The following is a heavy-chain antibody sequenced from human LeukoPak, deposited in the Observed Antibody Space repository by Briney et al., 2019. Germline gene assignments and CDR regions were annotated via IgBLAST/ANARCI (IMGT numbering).Heavy chain of an antibody. CDR2: ISWNSGSI. J-gene: IGHJ4*02. CDR1: GFTFDDYA. D-gene: IGHD5-24*01. CDR3: AKSEEMATIGLSSFDY. V-gene: IGHV3-9*01. Sequence: GRSLRLSCAASGFTFDDYAMHWVRQAPGKGLEWVSGISWNSGSIGYADSVKGRFTISRDNAKNSLYLQMNSLRAEDTALYYCAKSEEMATIGLSSFDYWGQGTLVTVSP.